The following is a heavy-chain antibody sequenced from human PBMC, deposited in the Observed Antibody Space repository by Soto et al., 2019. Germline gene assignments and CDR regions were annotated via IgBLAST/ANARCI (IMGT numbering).Heavy chain of an antibody. CDR3: ARDFRIEGSSWYPGWFDP. CDR1: GYTFTSYG. V-gene: IGHV1-18*01. J-gene: IGHJ5*02. CDR2: ISAYNGNT. Sequence: ASVKVSCQASGYTFTSYGISWVRQAPGQGLEWMGWISAYNGNTNYAQKLQGRVTMTTDTSTSTAYMELRSLRSDDTAVYYCARDFRIEGSSWYPGWFDPWGQGTLVTVSS. D-gene: IGHD6-13*01.